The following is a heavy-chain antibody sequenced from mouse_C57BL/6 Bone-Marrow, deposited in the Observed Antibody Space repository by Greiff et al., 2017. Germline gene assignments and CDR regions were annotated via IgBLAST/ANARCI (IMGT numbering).Heavy chain of an antibody. CDR2: IYPGGGYT. Sequence: QVQLKQSGAELVRPGTSVKMSCKASGYTFTNYWIGWAKQRPGHGLEWIGDIYPGGGYTNYNEKFKGKATLTADKSSSTAYMQFSSLTSEDSAIYYCARGGIYDGYADYWGQGTTLTVSS. V-gene: IGHV1-63*01. D-gene: IGHD2-3*01. J-gene: IGHJ2*01. CDR1: GYTFTNYW. CDR3: ARGGIYDGYADY.